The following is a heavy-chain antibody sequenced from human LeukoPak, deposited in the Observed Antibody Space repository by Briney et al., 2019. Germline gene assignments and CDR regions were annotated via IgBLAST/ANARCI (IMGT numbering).Heavy chain of an antibody. CDR2: IYYSGST. CDR3: ARLSVVPAAMQFYYYYHMDV. Sequence: SETLSLTCTVSGGSISSYYWSWIRQPPGKGLEWIGYIYYSGSTSYNPSLKSRVTISVDTSKNQFSLKLSSVTAADTAVYYCARLSVVPAAMQFYYYYHMDVWGKGTTVTVSS. D-gene: IGHD2-2*01. J-gene: IGHJ6*03. V-gene: IGHV4-59*08. CDR1: GGSISSYY.